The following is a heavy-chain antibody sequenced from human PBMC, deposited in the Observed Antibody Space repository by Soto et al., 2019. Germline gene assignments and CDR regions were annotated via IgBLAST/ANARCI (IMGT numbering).Heavy chain of an antibody. V-gene: IGHV3-30*18. CDR2: ISFDGDNE. J-gene: IGHJ4*02. CDR3: GKSTGATTIVPCHQ. Sequence: QVQLVESGGGVVQTGRSLRLSCAASGFTFSNYGMHWVRQAPGKGLEWVAAISFDGDNEYYADSVKGRLTISRDNSKNMLYLQLNSRRDDDTAVYYCGKSTGATTIVPCHQWGQGNLVSVSS. CDR1: GFTFSNYG. D-gene: IGHD4-17*01.